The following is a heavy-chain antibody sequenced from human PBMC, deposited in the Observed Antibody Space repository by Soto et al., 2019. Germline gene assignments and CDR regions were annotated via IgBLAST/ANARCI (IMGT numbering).Heavy chain of an antibody. CDR1: GYTFTSYD. J-gene: IGHJ3*02. V-gene: IGHV1-8*01. Sequence: QVRLVQSGAEVKKPGASVKVSCKASGYTFTSYDINWVRQATGQGLEWMGWMNPNSGNTGYAQKFQGRVTMTRNTSISTAYMELSSLRSEDTAVYYCAGGVVVAANDAFDIWGQETMVTVSS. D-gene: IGHD2-15*01. CDR3: AGGVVVAANDAFDI. CDR2: MNPNSGNT.